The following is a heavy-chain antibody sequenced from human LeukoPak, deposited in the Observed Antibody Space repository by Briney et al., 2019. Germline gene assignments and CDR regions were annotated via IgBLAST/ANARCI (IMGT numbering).Heavy chain of an antibody. CDR3: AKILYGSGLPNNWFDP. CDR1: GFTFSSYG. Sequence: GGSLRLSCAASGFTFSSYGMHWVRQAPGKGLEWVSAISGSGGSTYYADSVKGRSTISRDNSKNTLYLQMNSLRAEDTAVYYCAKILYGSGLPNNWFDPWGQGTLVTVSS. J-gene: IGHJ5*02. CDR2: ISGSGGST. V-gene: IGHV3-23*01. D-gene: IGHD3-10*01.